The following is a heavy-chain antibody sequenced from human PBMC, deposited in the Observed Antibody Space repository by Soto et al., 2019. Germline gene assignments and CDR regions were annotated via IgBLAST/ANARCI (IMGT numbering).Heavy chain of an antibody. J-gene: IGHJ6*02. CDR3: ARHDCISTSCYYYYYYSMDV. V-gene: IGHV1-69*13. CDR1: GGTFSSYA. Sequence: SVKVSCKTSGGTFSSYAICCVRQAPGQGLEWMGGIIPIFDTANYAQKFQGRVTITADESTSTAYMELSSLRSEDTAVYYCARHDCISTSCYYYYYYSMDVWGQGTTVTVSS. D-gene: IGHD2-2*01. CDR2: IIPIFDTA.